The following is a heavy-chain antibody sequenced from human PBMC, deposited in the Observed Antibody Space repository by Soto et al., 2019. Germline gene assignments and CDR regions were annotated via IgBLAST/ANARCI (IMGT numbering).Heavy chain of an antibody. CDR3: SVGKDSGYRYPRNEGFEI. J-gene: IGHJ3*02. CDR2: IIPILDMT. D-gene: IGHD3-16*02. Sequence: QVQLVQSGAEVKKPGSSVKVSCKASGGSFGSNSITWVRQAPGQGLEWMGRIIPILDMTNYPQTSQDRVKLAADHSASTVYMDLCSLTSDDTAVYYCSVGKDSGYRYPRNEGFEIWGLRTKITVSS. CDR1: GGSFGSNS. V-gene: IGHV1-69*02.